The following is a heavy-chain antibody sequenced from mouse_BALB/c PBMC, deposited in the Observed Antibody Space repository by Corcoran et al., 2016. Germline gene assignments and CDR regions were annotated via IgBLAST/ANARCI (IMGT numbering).Heavy chain of an antibody. CDR1: GFNIKDTY. CDR2: IDPANCNT. D-gene: IGHD2-2*01. J-gene: IGHJ1*01. CDR3: ASGYDYFDV. Sequence: EVQLQQSGAELVKPGASVKLSCTASGFNIKDTYMHWVKQRPEQGLEWIGRIDPANCNTKYDPKFQGKATLTADTSSNTAYLQLSSLTSEDTAVDYCASGYDYFDVWDAGITVTVSS. V-gene: IGHV14-3*02.